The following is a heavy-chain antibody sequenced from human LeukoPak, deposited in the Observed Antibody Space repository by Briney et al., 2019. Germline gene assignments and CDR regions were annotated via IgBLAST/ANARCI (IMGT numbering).Heavy chain of an antibody. D-gene: IGHD3-3*01. CDR2: IYYSGST. Sequence: TSETLSLTCTVSGGSISSYYWSWIRQPPGKGLEWIGYIYYSGSTNYNPSLKSRVTISVDTSKNQFSLKLSSVTAADTAVYYCATSRTNYDFWSGSMGMDVWGKGTTVTVSS. J-gene: IGHJ6*04. CDR1: GGSISSYY. V-gene: IGHV4-59*01. CDR3: ATSRTNYDFWSGSMGMDV.